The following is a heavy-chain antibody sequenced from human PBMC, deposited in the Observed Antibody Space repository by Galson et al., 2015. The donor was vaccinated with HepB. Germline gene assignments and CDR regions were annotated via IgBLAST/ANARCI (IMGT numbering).Heavy chain of an antibody. V-gene: IGHV3-43D*04. J-gene: IGHJ6*02. CDR3: AKDRDSMLLGSSSWYGMDV. CDR2: ISWDGGST. D-gene: IGHD6-13*01. CDR1: GFTFDDYA. Sequence: SLRLSCAASGFTFDDYAMHWVRQAPGKGLEWVSLISWDGGSTYYADSVKGRFTISRDNSKNSLYLQMNSLRAEDTALYYCAKDRDSMLLGSSSWYGMDVWGQGTTVTVSS.